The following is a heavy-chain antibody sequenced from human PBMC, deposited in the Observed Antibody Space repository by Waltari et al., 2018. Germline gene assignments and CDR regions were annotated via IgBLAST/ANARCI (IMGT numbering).Heavy chain of an antibody. CDR1: GFVFGNFG. CDR3: ARRFQRPYYYYYGMDV. D-gene: IGHD3-10*01. V-gene: IGHV3-33*01. CDR2: IWYDATNK. Sequence: QEQLVESGGDVVEPGTSLPLSCAASGFVFGNFGMPWVRQGPGKGLEWVALIWYDATNKYYVDSVKGRFTVSRDNSKNMLYLEMNDLRHDDTATYYCARRFQRPYYYYYGMDVWGPGTTVTVSS. J-gene: IGHJ6*02.